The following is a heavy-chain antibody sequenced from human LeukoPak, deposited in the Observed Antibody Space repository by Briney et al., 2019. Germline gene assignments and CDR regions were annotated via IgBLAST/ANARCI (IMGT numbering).Heavy chain of an antibody. CDR2: IYPGDSDT. CDR3: ARQSITMVRGVHYFDY. J-gene: IGHJ4*02. CDR1: GYSFTSYW. D-gene: IGHD3-10*01. V-gene: IGHV5-51*01. Sequence: GESLKISCKGSGYSFTSYWIGWVRQMPGKGLEWMGIIYPGDSDTRYSPSFQGQVTISADKSISTASLQWSSLKASDTAMYYCARQSITMVRGVHYFDYWGQGTLVTVSS.